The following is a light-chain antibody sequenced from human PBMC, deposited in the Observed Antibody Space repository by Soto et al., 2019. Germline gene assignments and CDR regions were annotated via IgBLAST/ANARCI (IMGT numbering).Light chain of an antibody. J-gene: IGLJ1*01. CDR3: SSYKSSSSYV. Sequence: QSVLTQPASVSGSPGQSITISCTGTSSDVCGYNYVSWYQQHPGKAPKLMIYDVSNRPSGVSNRFSGSKSGNTASLTISGLQAEDEADYYCSSYKSSSSYVFGTG. CDR2: DVS. V-gene: IGLV2-14*01. CDR1: SSDVCGYNY.